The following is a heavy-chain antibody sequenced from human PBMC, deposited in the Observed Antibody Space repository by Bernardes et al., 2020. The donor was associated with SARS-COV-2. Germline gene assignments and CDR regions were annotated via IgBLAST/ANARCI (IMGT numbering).Heavy chain of an antibody. CDR3: TKESAETPYFSYYGMDV. Sequence: GGSLRLSCVASGFNFRNYALGWVRQVPGKGLEWVSGISGGGVGTYYRDTVKGRFAISRDNFRNTLYLQMDSLRVEDTAVYYCTKESAETPYFSYYGMDVWGQGTTVTVSS. J-gene: IGHJ6*02. CDR1: GFNFRNYA. D-gene: IGHD6-13*01. V-gene: IGHV3-23*01. CDR2: ISGGGVGT.